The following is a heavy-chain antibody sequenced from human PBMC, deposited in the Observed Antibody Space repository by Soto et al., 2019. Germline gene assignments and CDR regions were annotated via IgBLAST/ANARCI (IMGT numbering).Heavy chain of an antibody. CDR2: IYYSGST. Sequence: PSETLSLTCTVSGGSISSSSYYWGWIRQPPGKGLEWIGSIYYSGSTYYNPSLKSRVTISVDTSKNQFSLKLSSVTTADTAVYYCARLAGFWSGYYTDYLDYWGQGTLVTVSS. V-gene: IGHV4-39*01. CDR3: ARLAGFWSGYYTDYLDY. CDR1: GGSISSSSYY. J-gene: IGHJ4*02. D-gene: IGHD3-3*01.